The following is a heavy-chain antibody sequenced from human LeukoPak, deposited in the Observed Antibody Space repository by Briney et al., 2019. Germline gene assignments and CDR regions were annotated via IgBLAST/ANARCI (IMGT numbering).Heavy chain of an antibody. Sequence: GASVKVSCKASGYTFSGNYLHWVRQAPGQGLEWMGWINPNSGGTNYAQKFQGRVTVTRDTSISTAYMELSRLRSDDTAVYYCARNNWNDVKWFDPWGQGTLVTVSS. D-gene: IGHD1-20*01. CDR1: GYTFSGNY. V-gene: IGHV1-2*02. J-gene: IGHJ5*02. CDR2: INPNSGGT. CDR3: ARNNWNDVKWFDP.